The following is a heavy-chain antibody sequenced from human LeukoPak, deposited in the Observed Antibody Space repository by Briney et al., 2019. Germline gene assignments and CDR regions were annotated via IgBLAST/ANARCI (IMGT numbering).Heavy chain of an antibody. V-gene: IGHV1-2*02. Sequence: GASVKVSCKASGYTFTGYYMHWVRQAPGQGLEWMGWINPNSGGTNYAQKLQGRVTMTRDTSISTAYRELSRLRSDDTAVYYCARDGGYCSSTSCSLGAFDIWGQGTMVTVSS. J-gene: IGHJ3*02. D-gene: IGHD2-2*01. CDR3: ARDGGYCSSTSCSLGAFDI. CDR1: GYTFTGYY. CDR2: INPNSGGT.